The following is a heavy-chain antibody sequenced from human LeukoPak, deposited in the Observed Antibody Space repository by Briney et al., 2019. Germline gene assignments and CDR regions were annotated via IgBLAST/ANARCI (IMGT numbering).Heavy chain of an antibody. CDR1: GGSFSGYY. CDR3: ARGAPHGYCSGGSCYSYY. Sequence: SETLSLTCAVYGGSFSGYYWSWIRQPPGKGLEWIGEINHSGSTNYNPSLKSRVTISVDTSKNQFSLKLSSVTAADTAVYYCARGAPHGYCSGGSCYSYYWGQRTLVTVSS. CDR2: INHSGST. V-gene: IGHV4-34*01. D-gene: IGHD2-15*01. J-gene: IGHJ4*02.